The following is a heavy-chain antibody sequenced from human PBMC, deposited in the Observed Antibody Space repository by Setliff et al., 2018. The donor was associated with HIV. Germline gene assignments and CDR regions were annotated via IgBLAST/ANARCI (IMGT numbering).Heavy chain of an antibody. D-gene: IGHD3-16*02. CDR2: IIPIFGTA. CDR1: GGSFSSYA. V-gene: IGHV1-69*05. CDR3: ARTWGSFHYYYMDV. J-gene: IGHJ6*03. Sequence: GASVKVSCKASGGSFSSYAISWVRQAPGQGLEWMGGIIPIFGTAKYAQKFQGRVTMTRDTSTSTAYMELSSLTSEDTAVYYCARTWGSFHYYYMDVWGQGTTVTVSS.